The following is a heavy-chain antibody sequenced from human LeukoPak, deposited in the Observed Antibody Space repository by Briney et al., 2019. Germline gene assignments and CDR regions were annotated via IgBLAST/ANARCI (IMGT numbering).Heavy chain of an antibody. CDR2: IKEDGNEK. V-gene: IGHV3-7*02. J-gene: IGHJ4*02. CDR3: ARLQKRDSRDY. Sequence: PGGSLRLSCAASGFTFSNYWMSWVRQAPGKGLEWVANIKEDGNEKYHVDSVKGRFTVSRDNAKNSLYLQMNSLRAEDTAVYYCARLQKRDSRDYWGQGTLVTVAS. CDR1: GFTFSNYW. D-gene: IGHD5-24*01.